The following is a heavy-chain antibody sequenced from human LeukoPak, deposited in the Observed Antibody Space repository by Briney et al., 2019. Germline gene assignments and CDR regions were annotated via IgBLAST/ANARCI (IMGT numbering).Heavy chain of an antibody. CDR2: ITDSGGDT. J-gene: IGHJ4*02. D-gene: IGHD2-2*01. CDR3: AKGSTSSRPYYFDY. Sequence: GGSLRLSCAASGFTFSHYAMSWVRQAPGEGLEWFSAITDSGGDTYYADSVKGRFTISRDNSKNTLDLQMSSLRAEDTAVYYCAKGSTSSRPYYFDYWGQGTLVTVSS. V-gene: IGHV3-23*01. CDR1: GFTFSHYA.